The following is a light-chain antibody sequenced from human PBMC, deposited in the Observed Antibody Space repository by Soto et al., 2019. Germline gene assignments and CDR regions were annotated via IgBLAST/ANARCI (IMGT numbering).Light chain of an antibody. J-gene: IGKJ2*01. CDR2: DAS. CDR1: QSVGSN. Sequence: PGERATLSCRASQSVGSNLAWYQQRPGQPPRLLIYDASTRATDIPARFSGGGSGTEFTLTISSLQSEDFAVYYCQQYNNWPYTFGQGTKLQIK. CDR3: QQYNNWPYT. V-gene: IGKV3-15*01.